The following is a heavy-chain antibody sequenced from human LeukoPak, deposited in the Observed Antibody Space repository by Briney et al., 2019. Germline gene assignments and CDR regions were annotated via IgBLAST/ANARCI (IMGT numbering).Heavy chain of an antibody. D-gene: IGHD1-26*01. J-gene: IGHJ3*02. CDR2: IYHSGST. CDR1: GGSISSGGYY. V-gene: IGHV4-30-2*01. Sequence: PSQTLSLTCTVSGGSISSGGYYWSWIRQPPGKGLEWIGYIYHSGSTYYNPSLKSRVTISVDRSKNQFSLKLSSVTAADTAVYYCARTLNSRSSKAFDIWGQGTMVTVSS. CDR3: ARTLNSRSSKAFDI.